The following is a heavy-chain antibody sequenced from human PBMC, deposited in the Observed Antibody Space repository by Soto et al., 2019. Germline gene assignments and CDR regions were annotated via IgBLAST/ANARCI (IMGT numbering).Heavy chain of an antibody. J-gene: IGHJ4*02. D-gene: IGHD6-13*01. CDR2: IDPSDSYT. CDR3: ARPGATGYSSSWIDY. V-gene: IGHV5-10-1*01. Sequence: PGESLKISCKGSGYSFTSYWISWVRQMPGKGLEWMGRIDPSDSYTNYSPSFQGHVTISADKSISTAYLQWSSLKASDTAMYYCARPGATGYSSSWIDYWGQGTLVTVSS. CDR1: GYSFTSYW.